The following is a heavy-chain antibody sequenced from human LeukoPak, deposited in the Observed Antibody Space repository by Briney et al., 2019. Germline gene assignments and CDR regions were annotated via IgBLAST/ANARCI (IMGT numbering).Heavy chain of an antibody. D-gene: IGHD3-22*01. Sequence: ASVQMTCKASGYTFTGYYMHWVGQAPGQELEWMGRINHNSGGTNYAQKFQGRVIMTRDTSISTAYMELSRLRSDDTAVYYCARDLRYYDSSGYYYKAFDIWGQGTMVTVSS. V-gene: IGHV1-2*06. J-gene: IGHJ3*02. CDR2: INHNSGGT. CDR3: ARDLRYYDSSGYYYKAFDI. CDR1: GYTFTGYY.